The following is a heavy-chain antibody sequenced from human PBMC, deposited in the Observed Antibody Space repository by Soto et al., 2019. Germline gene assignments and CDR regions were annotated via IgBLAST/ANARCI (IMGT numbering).Heavy chain of an antibody. J-gene: IGHJ4*01. CDR3: ARDMTIAAAGTSFDN. CDR1: GYTFIHYG. CDR2: ISAYNGRT. Sequence: GGPVEVSCKTSGYTFIHYGISWVRQAPGQGLEWMGWISAYNGRTNYAQKLQGRVTMTTDTSTSTAYMDLRSLRSDDTAVYYCARDMTIAAAGTSFDNWG. D-gene: IGHD6-13*01. V-gene: IGHV1-18*01.